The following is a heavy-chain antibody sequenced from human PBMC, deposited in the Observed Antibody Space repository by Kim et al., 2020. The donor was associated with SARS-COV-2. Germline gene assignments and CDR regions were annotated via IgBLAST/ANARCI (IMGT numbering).Heavy chain of an antibody. CDR2: IYYSGTT. D-gene: IGHD2-2*01. CDR3: ARRYCTTTSCYQTDY. V-gene: IGHV4-39*01. CDR1: GGSISSSSYY. Sequence: SETLSLTCTVSGGSISSSSYYWGWVRQPPGKGLEWIGSIYYSGTTYYNPSLKSRVTISIDTSKNQFSLNLSSVTAADTAVYYCARRYCTTTSCYQTDYWGQGTLVTVSS. J-gene: IGHJ4*02.